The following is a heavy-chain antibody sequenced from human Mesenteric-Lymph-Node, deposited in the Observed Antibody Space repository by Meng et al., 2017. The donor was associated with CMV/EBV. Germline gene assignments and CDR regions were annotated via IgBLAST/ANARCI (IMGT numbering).Heavy chain of an antibody. J-gene: IGHJ4*02. CDR3: ARQESYYDFWSGSHTPESFDY. Sequence: SSYYWGWIRQPPGKGLEWIGSMYYSGSAYYNPSLKSRVTISVDTPKNQFSLKLSSVTAADTAVYYCARQESYYDFWSGSHTPESFDYWGQGTLVTVSS. CDR2: MYYSGSA. CDR1: SSYY. D-gene: IGHD3-3*01. V-gene: IGHV4-39*01.